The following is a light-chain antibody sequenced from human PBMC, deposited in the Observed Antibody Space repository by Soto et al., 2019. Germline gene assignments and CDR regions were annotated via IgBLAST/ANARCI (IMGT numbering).Light chain of an antibody. CDR2: GVS. V-gene: IGKV3-20*01. CDR3: QQYARNPLT. J-gene: IGKJ4*01. CDR1: QTTTY. Sequence: EIVLTQSPGTLSLSPGESATLSCRATQTTTYIAWYQQKPGLAPKLLMYGVSRRATGISDRFIGSGSGADFPLTISRVEPEDFAVYYCQQYARNPLTFGGGTKVEIK.